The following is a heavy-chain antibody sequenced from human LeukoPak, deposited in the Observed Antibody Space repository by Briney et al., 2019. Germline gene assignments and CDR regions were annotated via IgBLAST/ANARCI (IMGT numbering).Heavy chain of an antibody. CDR2: IYYSGST. CDR1: GGSISSSSYY. J-gene: IGHJ5*02. Sequence: SETLSLTCTVSGGSISSSSYYWGWIRQPPGKGLEWIGSIYYSGSTYYNPSLKSRVTISVDTSKNQFSLKLSSVTAADTAVYYCARRQGGWFDPWGQGTLVTVSS. V-gene: IGHV4-39*01. D-gene: IGHD3-16*01. CDR3: ARRQGGWFDP.